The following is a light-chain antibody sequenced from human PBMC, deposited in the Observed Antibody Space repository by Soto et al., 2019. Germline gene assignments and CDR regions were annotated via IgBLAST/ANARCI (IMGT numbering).Light chain of an antibody. CDR2: DVN. CDR1: SSDVGYYNY. V-gene: IGLV2-11*01. Sequence: QSALTQPRSVSGSPGQSVTISCTGTSSDVGYYNYVSWYQQHPGKAPQLMIYDVNKRPSGVPDRFSGSKSGDTASLTVSGLQAEDEADYYCCSYAGSYSHVVFGGGTKLTVL. CDR3: CSYAGSYSHVV. J-gene: IGLJ2*01.